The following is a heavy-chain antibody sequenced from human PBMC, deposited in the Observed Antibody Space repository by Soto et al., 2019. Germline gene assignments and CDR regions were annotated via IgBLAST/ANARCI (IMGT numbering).Heavy chain of an antibody. CDR3: THTMDHGFDP. CDR1: GFSLSTSGVG. J-gene: IGHJ5*02. D-gene: IGHD2-8*01. Sequence: QITLKESGPTLVKPTQTLTLTCTFSGFSLSTSGVGVGWIRQPPGKALEWLALIYWDDDKRSSPSLKSRLTIXXDTSKKQVVLTMTTMDPMDTATYYCTHTMDHGFDPWGQGTLVTVSS. CDR2: IYWDDDK. V-gene: IGHV2-5*02.